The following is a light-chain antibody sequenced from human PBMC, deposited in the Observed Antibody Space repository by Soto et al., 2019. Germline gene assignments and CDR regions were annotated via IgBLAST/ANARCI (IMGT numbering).Light chain of an antibody. J-gene: IGLJ1*01. CDR1: SSDVGFYNF. CDR3: ASYAGTKLFV. V-gene: IGLV2-8*01. Sequence: QSALRHPASASRSPGQSLTISCTGTSSDVGFYNFVSWYQQRPVKAPKLVIYEVTKRPSGVPDRFSGSKSGSTASLTVSGLQADDEADYYCASYAGTKLFVFGSGTKVTAL. CDR2: EVT.